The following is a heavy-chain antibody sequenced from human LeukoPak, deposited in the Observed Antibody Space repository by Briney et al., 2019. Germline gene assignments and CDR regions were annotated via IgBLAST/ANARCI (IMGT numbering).Heavy chain of an antibody. CDR3: XXXXXXXYDSSGYFVY. J-gene: IGHJ4*02. CDR2: ISSGSHTI. D-gene: IGHD3-22*01. V-gene: IGHV3-11*01. CDR1: GFTFDDYY. Sequence: GGSLRLSCAASGFTFDDYYMSWIRQAPGKGLEWLSYISSGSHTIYYADSVNGRFTISRDNAKNSLYLQMNSLRAEDTAVYYCXXXXXXXYDSSGYFVYWGQGTLVTVSS.